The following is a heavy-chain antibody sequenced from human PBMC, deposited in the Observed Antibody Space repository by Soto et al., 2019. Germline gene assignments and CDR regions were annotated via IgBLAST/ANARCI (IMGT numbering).Heavy chain of an antibody. Sequence: GGSLRLSCAASGFTFSSYSMNWVRQAPGKGLEWVSSISSSSSYIYYADSVKGRFTISRDNAKNSLYLQMNSLRAEDTAVYYGASWEPAAKASDSLDYWGQGTLVTVSS. V-gene: IGHV3-21*01. CDR1: GFTFSSYS. J-gene: IGHJ4*02. CDR3: ASWEPAAKASDSLDY. D-gene: IGHD2-2*01. CDR2: ISSSSSYI.